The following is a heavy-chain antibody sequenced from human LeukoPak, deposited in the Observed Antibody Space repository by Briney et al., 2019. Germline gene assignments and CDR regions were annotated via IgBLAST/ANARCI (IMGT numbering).Heavy chain of an antibody. Sequence: SETLSLTCTVSGGSISSSSYYWSWIRQPPGKGLEWIGYIYYSGSTNYNPSLKSRVTISVDTSKNQFSLKLSSVTAADTAVYYCAREHVDTPINYYYYYMDVWGKGTTVTVSS. CDR3: AREHVDTPINYYYYYMDV. CDR2: IYYSGST. J-gene: IGHJ6*03. D-gene: IGHD5-18*01. CDR1: GGSISSSSYY. V-gene: IGHV4-61*01.